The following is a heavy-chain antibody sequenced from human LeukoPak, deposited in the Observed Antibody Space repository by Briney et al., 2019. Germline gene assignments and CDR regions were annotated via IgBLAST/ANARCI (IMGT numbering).Heavy chain of an antibody. J-gene: IGHJ4*02. Sequence: ASVKVSCKASGYTFTGYYMHWVRQAPGQGLAWMGWINPNSGGTNSAQKFQGRVTMTSDTSISTAYMELSRLRSDDTALYYCARAPRMVITPIYFDYWGQGTLVTVSS. CDR3: ARAPRMVITPIYFDY. D-gene: IGHD4/OR15-4a*01. CDR2: INPNSGGT. V-gene: IGHV1-2*02. CDR1: GYTFTGYY.